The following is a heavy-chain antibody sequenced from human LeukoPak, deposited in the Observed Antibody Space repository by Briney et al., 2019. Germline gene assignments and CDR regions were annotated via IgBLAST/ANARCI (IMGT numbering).Heavy chain of an antibody. D-gene: IGHD5-18*01. CDR1: GGSISSYY. V-gene: IGHV4-59*01. J-gene: IGHJ3*02. CDR2: LSKSGNT. CDR3: AGARDVNSFYAFDI. Sequence: PSETLSPTCTVSGGSISSYYWSWIRLPPGKGLEWIGYLSKSGNTNYSPSLKSRVTIFGDTSKNQFFLKLSSVTAADTAVYYCAGARDVNSFYAFDIWGQGTLVTVSS.